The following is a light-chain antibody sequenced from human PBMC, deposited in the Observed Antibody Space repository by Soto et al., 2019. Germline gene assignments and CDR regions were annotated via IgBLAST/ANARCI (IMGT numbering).Light chain of an antibody. CDR2: EVS. Sequence: QSALTQPASVSGSPGQSITISCTGTSRDVGGYNYVSWYQHHPGKAPKLMIYEVSNRPSGVSNRFSGSKSGNTASLTISGLPDEDEADYYCSSYTSSSPYVFGPGTKLPVL. CDR1: SRDVGGYNY. CDR3: SSYTSSSPYV. J-gene: IGLJ1*01. V-gene: IGLV2-14*01.